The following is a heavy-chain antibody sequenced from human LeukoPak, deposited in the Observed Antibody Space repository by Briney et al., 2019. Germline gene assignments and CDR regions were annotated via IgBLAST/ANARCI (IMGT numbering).Heavy chain of an antibody. J-gene: IGHJ5*02. V-gene: IGHV3-23*01. Sequence: GGSLRLSCAASGFTFSSYAMSWVRQAPGKGLDWVSAISGSGGSTYYADSVKGRFTISRDNSKNTLYLQMNSLRAEDTAVYYCAKEGMEDWYQLLPTPFDPWGQGTLVTVSS. CDR2: ISGSGGST. D-gene: IGHD2-2*01. CDR1: GFTFSSYA. CDR3: AKEGMEDWYQLLPTPFDP.